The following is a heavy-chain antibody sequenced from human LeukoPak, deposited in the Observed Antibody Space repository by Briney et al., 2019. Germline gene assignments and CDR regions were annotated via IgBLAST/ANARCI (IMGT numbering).Heavy chain of an antibody. CDR3: ARGHSRGWPTDY. D-gene: IGHD6-19*01. CDR1: GYSISSGYY. J-gene: IGHJ4*02. V-gene: IGHV4-38-2*02. Sequence: PSETLSLTCTVSGYSISSGYYWGWIRPPPGKGLEWIGSIYHGGSTYYNPSLESRVTISVDTSKNQFSLKLSSVTAADTAVYYCARGHSRGWPTDYWGQGTLVTVSS. CDR2: IYHGGST.